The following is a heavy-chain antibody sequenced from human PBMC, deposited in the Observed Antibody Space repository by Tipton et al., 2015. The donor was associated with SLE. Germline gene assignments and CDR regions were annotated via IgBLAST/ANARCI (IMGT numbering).Heavy chain of an antibody. Sequence: TLSLTCTVSGGSISSYYWSWIRQSPGKGLEWIAYIHYSESPNYNPSLRSRVTISVDTSKNQFSLKLSSVTAADTAVYYCARHEDRGYSYGSSFDYWGQGTLVTVSS. CDR2: IHYSESP. D-gene: IGHD5-18*01. CDR3: ARHEDRGYSYGSSFDY. V-gene: IGHV4-59*08. J-gene: IGHJ4*02. CDR1: GGSISSYY.